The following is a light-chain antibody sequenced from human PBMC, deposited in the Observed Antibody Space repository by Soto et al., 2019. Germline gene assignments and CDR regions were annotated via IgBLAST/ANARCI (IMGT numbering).Light chain of an antibody. J-gene: IGKJ1*01. Sequence: DIVMTQSPDSLAVSLGERATINCKSSQSVLYSSNNKNYLAWYRQKPGQPPKLLIYWASTRESGVPDRFSGSGSGTDFTLTISSLQAEDVAVYYCQQYYSTPRTFGQGTKVESK. CDR2: WAS. CDR1: QSVLYSSNNKNY. V-gene: IGKV4-1*01. CDR3: QQYYSTPRT.